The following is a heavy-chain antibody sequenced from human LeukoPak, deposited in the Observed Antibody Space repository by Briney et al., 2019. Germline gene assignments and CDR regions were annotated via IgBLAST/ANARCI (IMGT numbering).Heavy chain of an antibody. V-gene: IGHV3-15*01. CDR1: GFTFSNAW. D-gene: IGHD2-21*01. Sequence: GGSLRLSCAASGFTFSNAWMSWVRQAPGKGQEWVGRIKSKTDGGTTDYAAPVKGRFTISRDDSKNTLYLQMNSLRAEDTAVYYCARCGGDCYSPAWADYWGQGTLVTVSS. J-gene: IGHJ4*02. CDR3: ARCGGDCYSPAWADY. CDR2: IKSKTDGGTT.